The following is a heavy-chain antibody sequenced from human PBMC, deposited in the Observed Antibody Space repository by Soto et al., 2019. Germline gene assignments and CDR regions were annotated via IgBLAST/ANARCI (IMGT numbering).Heavy chain of an antibody. J-gene: IGHJ4*02. CDR2: ISGSGGST. V-gene: IGHV3-23*01. Sequence: GGSLRLSCAASGFTFSSYAMSWVRQAPGKGLEWASAISGSGGSTYYADSVKGRFTISRDNSKNTLYLQMNSLRAEDTAVYYCAKDCYEARQSAAVKRSDYWGQGTLVPVPS. CDR1: GFTFSSYA. D-gene: IGHD6-13*01. CDR3: AKDCYEARQSAAVKRSDY.